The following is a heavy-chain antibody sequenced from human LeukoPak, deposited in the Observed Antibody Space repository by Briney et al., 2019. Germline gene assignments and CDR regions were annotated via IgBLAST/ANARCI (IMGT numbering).Heavy chain of an antibody. CDR2: IYYSGST. D-gene: IGHD3-3*01. CDR3: ARDPRVAHDAFDI. J-gene: IGHJ3*02. Sequence: SETLSLTCTVSGGSISSSSYYWGWIRQPPGKGLEWIGSIYYSGSTYYNPSLKSRVTISVDTSKNQFSLRLSSVTAADTAVYYCARDPRVAHDAFDIWGQGTMVTVSS. CDR1: GGSISSSSYY. V-gene: IGHV4-39*02.